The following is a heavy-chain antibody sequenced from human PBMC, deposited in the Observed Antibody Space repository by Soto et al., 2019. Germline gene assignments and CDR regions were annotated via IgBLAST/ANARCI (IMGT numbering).Heavy chain of an antibody. D-gene: IGHD4-4*01. CDR1: GFTVSSNY. CDR2: IYSGGST. Sequence: GGSLRLSCAASGFTVSSNYMSWVRQAPGKGLEWVSVIYSGGSTYYADSVKGRFTISRDNSKNTLYLQMNSLRAEDTAVYYCASLPLDYSNYGYPLSDYWGQGTLVTVSS. CDR3: ASLPLDYSNYGYPLSDY. V-gene: IGHV3-53*01. J-gene: IGHJ4*02.